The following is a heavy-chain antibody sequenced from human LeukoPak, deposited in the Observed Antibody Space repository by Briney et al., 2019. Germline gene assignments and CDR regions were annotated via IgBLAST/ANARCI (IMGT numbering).Heavy chain of an antibody. Sequence: GGSLRLSCAASGFTFNSYWMSWVRQAPGKGLEWVANIKQDGSEKYYVDSVKGRFTISRDNAKNSLYLQMNSLRAEDTAVYYCARGSCSSTSCYIPMAFDIWGQGTMVTVSS. D-gene: IGHD2-2*02. CDR2: IKQDGSEK. V-gene: IGHV3-7*04. CDR1: GFTFNSYW. CDR3: ARGSCSSTSCYIPMAFDI. J-gene: IGHJ3*02.